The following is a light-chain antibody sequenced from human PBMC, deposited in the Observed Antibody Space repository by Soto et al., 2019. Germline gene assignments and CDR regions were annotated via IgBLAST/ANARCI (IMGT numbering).Light chain of an antibody. V-gene: IGLV1-44*01. CDR2: AND. J-gene: IGLJ2*01. CDR3: AVWDDNLRGL. Sequence: QSVLTQPPSVSGTPGQRVTISCSGSRSNIGGNAVTWYQQVPGTAPKLLIYANDQRPSGISDRFSGSKSSTSASLAISGLQSEDYCAVWDDNLRGLFGGGTQLTVL. CDR1: RSNIGGNA.